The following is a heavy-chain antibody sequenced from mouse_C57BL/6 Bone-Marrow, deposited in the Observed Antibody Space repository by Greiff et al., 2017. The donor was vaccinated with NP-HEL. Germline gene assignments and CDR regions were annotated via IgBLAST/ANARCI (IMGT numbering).Heavy chain of an antibody. Sequence: VQLKESGPGLVKPSQSLSLTCSVTGYSITSGYYWNWIRQFPGNKLEWMGYISYDGSNNYNPSLKNRISITRDTSKNQFFLKLNSVTTEDTATYYCARRGYDYDVDYWGQGTTLTVSS. CDR3: ARRGYDYDVDY. CDR2: ISYDGSN. CDR1: GYSITSGYY. J-gene: IGHJ2*01. D-gene: IGHD2-4*01. V-gene: IGHV3-6*01.